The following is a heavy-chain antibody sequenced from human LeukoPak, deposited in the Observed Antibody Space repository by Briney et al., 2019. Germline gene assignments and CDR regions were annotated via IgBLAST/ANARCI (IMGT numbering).Heavy chain of an antibody. CDR1: GYSFTDYY. V-gene: IGHV1-46*01. Sequence: ASVKVSCKASGYSFTDYYMHWVRQAPGQGLEWMGIINPSGGSTSNAQKFQGRVTMTRDTSTSTVYMELSSLRSEDTAVYYCARAQLTTLFDYWGQGTLVTVSS. J-gene: IGHJ4*02. D-gene: IGHD3-22*01. CDR2: INPSGGST. CDR3: ARAQLTTLFDY.